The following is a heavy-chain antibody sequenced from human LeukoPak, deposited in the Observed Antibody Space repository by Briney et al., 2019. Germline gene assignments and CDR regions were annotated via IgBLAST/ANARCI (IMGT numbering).Heavy chain of an antibody. Sequence: PGGSPRLSCAASGFTFSSYAMSWVRQVPGKGLEWVSGISGGGGTTYYADSVKGRFTISRDNSKNSPYLQMNSLTAEDTAVYYCARNSYYDNSGEGAFDIWGQGTMVTVSS. CDR1: GFTFSSYA. V-gene: IGHV3-23*01. J-gene: IGHJ3*02. CDR3: ARNSYYDNSGEGAFDI. CDR2: ISGGGGTT. D-gene: IGHD3-22*01.